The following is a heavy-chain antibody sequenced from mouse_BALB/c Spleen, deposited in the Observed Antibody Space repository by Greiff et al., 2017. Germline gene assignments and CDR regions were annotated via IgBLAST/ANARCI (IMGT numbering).Heavy chain of an antibody. CDR1: GFTFSSFG. CDR2: ISSGSSTI. V-gene: IGHV5-17*02. CDR3: ARRGIYYGNYYAMDY. Sequence: EVQLVESGGGLVQPGGSRKLSCAASGFTFSSFGMHWVRQAPEKGLEWVAYISSGSSTIYYADTVKGRFTISRDNPKNTLFLQMTSLRSEDTAMYYCARRGIYYGNYYAMDYWGQGTSVTVSS. J-gene: IGHJ4*01. D-gene: IGHD2-1*01.